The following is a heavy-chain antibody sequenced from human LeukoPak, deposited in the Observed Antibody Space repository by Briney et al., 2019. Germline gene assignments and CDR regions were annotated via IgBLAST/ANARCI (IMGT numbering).Heavy chain of an antibody. D-gene: IGHD2-2*01. CDR1: GFIFSNYW. Sequence: GGSLRLSCAASGFIFSNYWMHWVRQAPGKGLVWVARINSDGTTTSYADSVKGRFTISRDSAKNTLYLQMNSLRAEDTAVYYCTRAVAAAAPGYWGQGTLVTVSS. CDR2: INSDGTTT. CDR3: TRAVAAAAPGY. V-gene: IGHV3-74*01. J-gene: IGHJ4*02.